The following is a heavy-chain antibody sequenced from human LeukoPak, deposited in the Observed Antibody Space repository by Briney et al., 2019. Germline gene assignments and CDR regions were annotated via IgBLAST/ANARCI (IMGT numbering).Heavy chain of an antibody. CDR3: ARHLSGRHSNLDDAFDI. CDR1: GGCISSYY. CDR2: TYTSGST. Sequence: SETLSFTCTFSGGCISSYYWSWIRQPACPGLACIGLTYTSGSTNYNPSLKSRVTMSVDTSKNQFSLKLSSVTAADTAVYYCARHLSGRHSNLDDAFDIWGQGTRVTVSS. V-gene: IGHV4-4*07. J-gene: IGHJ3*02. D-gene: IGHD1-26*01.